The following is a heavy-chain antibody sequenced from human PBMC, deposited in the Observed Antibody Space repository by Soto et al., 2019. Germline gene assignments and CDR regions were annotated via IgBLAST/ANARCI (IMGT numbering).Heavy chain of an antibody. V-gene: IGHV3-73*02. Sequence: EVQLVESGGGLVQPGGSLKLSCAASGFTFSGSAMHWVRQASGKGLEWVGRIRSKANSYATAYAASGKGRFTISRDDSKNTAYLHMNSLKTEDTAVYYCTRSYYGSGSSPDYWGQGTLVTVSS. J-gene: IGHJ4*02. CDR2: IRSKANSYAT. D-gene: IGHD3-10*01. CDR1: GFTFSGSA. CDR3: TRSYYGSGSSPDY.